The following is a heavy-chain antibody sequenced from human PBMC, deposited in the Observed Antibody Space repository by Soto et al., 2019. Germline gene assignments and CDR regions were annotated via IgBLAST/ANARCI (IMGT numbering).Heavy chain of an antibody. J-gene: IGHJ5*02. CDR3: PRLQFTDWFGP. CDR1: GGSISSSSYY. D-gene: IGHD1-1*01. Sequence: SETLSLTCTVSGGSISSSSYYWSWNRQRPGKGRDCIGNVYWSGNTYYYPSLKSRVTISVDTSKNHLSLNLSPVTGADASWYYCPRLQFTDWFGPRGQRTLGPRSS. CDR2: VYWSGNT. V-gene: IGHV4-39*02.